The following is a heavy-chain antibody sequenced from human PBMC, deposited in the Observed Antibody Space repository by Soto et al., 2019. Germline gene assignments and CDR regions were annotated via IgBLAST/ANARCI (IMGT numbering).Heavy chain of an antibody. CDR1: GDSITGGDYY. V-gene: IGHV4-30-4*01. CDR3: ARVVHAFDI. CDR2: IYYSGDT. Sequence: QVHLQESGPGVVKPSQTLSLTCTVSGDSITGGDYYWSWIRQPPGKGLEWIGYIYYSGDTYYNPSLKSRVTISLGTTNQHFSLKLDSVTAADTAVYYCARVVHAFDIWGQGTMVTVSS. J-gene: IGHJ3*02.